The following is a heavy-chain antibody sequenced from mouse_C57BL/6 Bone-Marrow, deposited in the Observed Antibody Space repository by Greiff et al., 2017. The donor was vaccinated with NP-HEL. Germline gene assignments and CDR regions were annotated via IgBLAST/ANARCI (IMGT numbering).Heavy chain of an antibody. CDR1: GYTFTSYW. J-gene: IGHJ4*01. D-gene: IGHD1-1*01. CDR2: IDPSDSYT. V-gene: IGHV1-50*01. Sequence: VQLQQPGAELVKPGASVKLSCKASGYTFTSYWMQWVKQRPGQGLEWIGEIDPSDSYTNYNQKFKGKATLTVDTSSSTAYLQLSSLTSEDSAVYYCAREGVAPYAMDYWGQGTSVTVSS. CDR3: AREGVAPYAMDY.